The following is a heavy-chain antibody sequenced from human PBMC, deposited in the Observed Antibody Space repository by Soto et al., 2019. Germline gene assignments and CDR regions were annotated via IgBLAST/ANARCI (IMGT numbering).Heavy chain of an antibody. Sequence: GGSLRLSCAASGFTFSSYGMHWVRQAPGKGLEWVAVIWYDGSNKYYADSVKGRFTISRDNSKNTLYLQMNSLRAEDTAVYYYARDPHTIEVYFDYWGQGTLVTVSS. D-gene: IGHD3-9*01. CDR3: ARDPHTIEVYFDY. CDR2: IWYDGSNK. V-gene: IGHV3-33*01. CDR1: GFTFSSYG. J-gene: IGHJ4*02.